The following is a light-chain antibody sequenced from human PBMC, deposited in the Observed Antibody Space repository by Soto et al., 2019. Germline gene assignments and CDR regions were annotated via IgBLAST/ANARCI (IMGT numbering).Light chain of an antibody. Sequence: DIVLTQSPGTLSLSPGERATLSCRASQSVSSGYLAWYQQKPGQAPRLLIYGASSRAAGIPDRFSGSGSGTDFTLTIRRLEPEDFAVYYCQQYGSSPYTFGQGTRLEIK. CDR1: QSVSSGY. CDR2: GAS. J-gene: IGKJ5*01. CDR3: QQYGSSPYT. V-gene: IGKV3-20*01.